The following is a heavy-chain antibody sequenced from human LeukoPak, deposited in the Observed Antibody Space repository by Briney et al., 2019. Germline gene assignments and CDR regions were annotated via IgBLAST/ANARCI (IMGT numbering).Heavy chain of an antibody. CDR3: ARAIRSYYYGMDV. CDR2: IKQDGSEK. CDR1: GFTFRSYW. J-gene: IGHJ6*02. V-gene: IGHV3-7*03. Sequence: GGSLRLSCAASGFTFRSYWMSWVRQAPGKGREWVANIKQDGSEKYYVPSVKGRFTISRDNAKNPLYLQMNSLTAEDTAVYYCARAIRSYYYGMDVWGQGTTVTVSS.